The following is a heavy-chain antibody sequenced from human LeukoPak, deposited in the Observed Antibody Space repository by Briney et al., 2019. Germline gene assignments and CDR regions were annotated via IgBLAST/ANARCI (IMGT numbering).Heavy chain of an antibody. J-gene: IGHJ4*02. CDR2: INHSGST. Sequence: PSETLSLTCAVYGGSFSGYYWSWIRQPPGKGLEWIGEINHSGSTNYNPSLKSRVTISVDTSKNQFSLKLSSVTAADTAVYYCARASYDILTGYSRYYFDYWGQGTLVTVSS. V-gene: IGHV4-34*01. D-gene: IGHD3-9*01. CDR3: ARASYDILTGYSRYYFDY. CDR1: GGSFSGYY.